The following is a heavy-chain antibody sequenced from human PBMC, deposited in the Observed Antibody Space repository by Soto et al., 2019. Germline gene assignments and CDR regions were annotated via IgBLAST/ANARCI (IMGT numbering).Heavy chain of an antibody. CDR3: ARVRPGYSYGYHFDY. D-gene: IGHD5-18*01. J-gene: IGHJ4*02. Sequence: TSETLSLTCTVTGGSVTTYYWSWIRQPPGKGLEWIGHISYSGSTNYNPSLKSRVTISVDSSTNQFSLKLRSVSAADTAVYYCARVRPGYSYGYHFDYWGQGTLVTVAS. V-gene: IGHV4-59*02. CDR1: GGSVTTYY. CDR2: ISYSGST.